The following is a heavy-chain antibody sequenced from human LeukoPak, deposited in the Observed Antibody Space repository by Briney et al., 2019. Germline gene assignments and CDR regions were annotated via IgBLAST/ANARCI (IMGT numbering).Heavy chain of an antibody. CDR3: ARDTVAGTTRYFDL. Sequence: SQTLSLTCAISGDSVSSNSATWNWIRQSPSRGLEWLGRTYYRSKWYNDYVVSVKSRITINSDTSKNQFSLLLNSVTPEDTAVYYCARDTVAGTTRYFDLWGRGTLVTVSS. J-gene: IGHJ2*01. V-gene: IGHV6-1*01. CDR2: TYYRSKWYN. CDR1: GDSVSSNSAT. D-gene: IGHD4-23*01.